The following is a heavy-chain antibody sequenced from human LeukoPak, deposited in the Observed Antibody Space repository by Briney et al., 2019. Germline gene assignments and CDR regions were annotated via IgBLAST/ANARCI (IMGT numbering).Heavy chain of an antibody. Sequence: GESLKISCKGSGYSLTSYWIGWVRQMPGKGLEWMGIIYPCDSDTRYSPSFQGQVTISADKSISTAYLQWSSLKASDTAMYYCASYCSGSYGGDYFDYWGQGTLVTVSS. J-gene: IGHJ4*02. CDR3: ASYCSGSYGGDYFDY. D-gene: IGHD3-10*01. CDR2: IYPCDSDT. V-gene: IGHV5-51*01. CDR1: GYSLTSYW.